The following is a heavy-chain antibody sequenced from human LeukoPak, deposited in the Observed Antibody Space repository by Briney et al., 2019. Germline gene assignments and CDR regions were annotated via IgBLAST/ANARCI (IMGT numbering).Heavy chain of an antibody. Sequence: PSETLSLTCTVSGGSINSGSYYWSWIRQPAGKGLEWIGRTYSSGSTNYNPSLKGRVTISVDTSKNQFSLNLSSVTAADTAVYYCARGLGIGKDYFDCWGQGTLVTVSS. CDR3: ARGLGIGKDYFDC. D-gene: IGHD7-27*01. CDR2: TYSSGST. V-gene: IGHV4-61*02. CDR1: GGSINSGSYY. J-gene: IGHJ4*02.